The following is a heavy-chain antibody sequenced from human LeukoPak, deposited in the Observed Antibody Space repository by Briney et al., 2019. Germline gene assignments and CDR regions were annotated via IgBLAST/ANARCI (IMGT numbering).Heavy chain of an antibody. D-gene: IGHD4-17*01. CDR2: ISYDGSNK. Sequence: GGSLRLSCAASGFTFSSYAMHWVRQAPGKGLEWGAVISYDGSNKYYADSVKGRFTISRDNSKNTLYLQMNSLRAEDTAVYYCARDRYGDYGDFDYWGQGTLVTVSS. J-gene: IGHJ4*02. V-gene: IGHV3-30*04. CDR1: GFTFSSYA. CDR3: ARDRYGDYGDFDY.